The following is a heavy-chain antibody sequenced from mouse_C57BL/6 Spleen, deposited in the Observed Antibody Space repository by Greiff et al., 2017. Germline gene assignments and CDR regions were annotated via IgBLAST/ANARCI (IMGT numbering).Heavy chain of an antibody. CDR1: GYTFTDYY. V-gene: IGHV1-76*01. J-gene: IGHJ3*01. CDR2: IYPGSGNT. CDR3: ARAYYGYEGWFAY. Sequence: VQLQESGAELVRPGASVKLSCKASGYTFTDYYINWVKQRPGQGLEWIARIYPGSGNTYYNEKFKGKATLTAEKSSSTAYMQLSSLTSEDSAVYFCARAYYGYEGWFAYWGQGTLVTVSA. D-gene: IGHD2-9*01.